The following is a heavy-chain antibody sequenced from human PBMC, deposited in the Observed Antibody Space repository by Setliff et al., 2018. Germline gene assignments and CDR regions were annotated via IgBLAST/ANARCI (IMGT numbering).Heavy chain of an antibody. CDR1: GFTFRNYG. CDR3: AKDQGTGYCSGLRGGDYMDV. J-gene: IGHJ6*03. D-gene: IGHD2-15*01. V-gene: IGHV3-33*03. CDR2: IWFDGGNE. Sequence: GGSLRLSCAASGFTFRNYGMHWVRQAPGKGPEWVAVIWFDGGNEFYADSVRGRFTISRDNSKNMLYLQMDSLRVEDTAVYYCAKDQGTGYCSGLRGGDYMDVWGKGTTVTVSS.